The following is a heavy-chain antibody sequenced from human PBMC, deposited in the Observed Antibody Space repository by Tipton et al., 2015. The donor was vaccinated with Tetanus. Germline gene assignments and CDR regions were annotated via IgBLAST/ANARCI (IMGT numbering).Heavy chain of an antibody. CDR3: ARDGKQQLGWFDP. D-gene: IGHD6-13*01. CDR1: GDSISSSGYY. CDR2: IYFSGRS. J-gene: IGHJ5*02. V-gene: IGHV4-39*07. Sequence: LRLSCTVSGDSISSSGYYWVWIRQPPGKGLEWIGSIYFSGRSYYNPSLKSRVTISVDTSKNQFSLNLSSVTAADTAVYYCARDGKQQLGWFDPWGQGTLVTVSS.